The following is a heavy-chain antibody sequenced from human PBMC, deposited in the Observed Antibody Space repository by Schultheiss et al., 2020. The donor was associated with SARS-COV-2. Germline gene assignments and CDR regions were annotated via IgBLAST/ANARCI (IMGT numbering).Heavy chain of an antibody. CDR3: SRNNNWAFDY. V-gene: IGHV3-33*08. CDR1: GFTFSSYG. Sequence: GGSLRLSCAASGFTFSSYGMHWVRQAPGKGLEWVAVMRRDGTNKYFEDSVKARFTVSRDISKNTVFLQVDSLRTEDTAMYYCSRNNNWAFDYWGQGTLVTVSS. J-gene: IGHJ4*02. D-gene: IGHD1-20*01. CDR2: MRRDGTNK.